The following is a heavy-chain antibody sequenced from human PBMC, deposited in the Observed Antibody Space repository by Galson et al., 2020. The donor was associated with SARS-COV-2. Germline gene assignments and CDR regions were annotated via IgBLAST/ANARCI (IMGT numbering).Heavy chain of an antibody. V-gene: IGHV3-73*01. D-gene: IGHD3-3*01. CDR1: GFTFSGSA. Sequence: GESLKISCAASGFTFSGSAMHWVRQASGKGLEWVGRIRSKANNYATVYAASVRGRFTISRDDSKNTAYLQMNSLKIEDTALYYCTRLDEGSGYFWWGQGTLVTVSS. CDR3: TRLDEGSGYFW. CDR2: IRSKANNYAT. J-gene: IGHJ4*02.